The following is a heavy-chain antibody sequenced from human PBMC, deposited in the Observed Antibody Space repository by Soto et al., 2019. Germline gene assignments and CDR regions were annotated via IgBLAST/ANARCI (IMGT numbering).Heavy chain of an antibody. CDR2: IIPIFGTA. J-gene: IGHJ6*02. CDR3: ARAVGLVQSDSHYYYGMDV. Sequence: SVKVSCKASGGTFSSYAISWVRQAPGQGLEWMGGIIPIFGTANYAQKFQGGVTITADKSTSTAYMELSSLRSEDTAVYYCARAVGLVQSDSHYYYGMDVWGQGTTVTVSS. CDR1: GGTFSSYA. D-gene: IGHD1-26*01. V-gene: IGHV1-69*06.